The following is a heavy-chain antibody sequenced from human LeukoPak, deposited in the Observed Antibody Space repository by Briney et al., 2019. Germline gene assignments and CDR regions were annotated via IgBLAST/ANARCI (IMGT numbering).Heavy chain of an antibody. J-gene: IGHJ4*02. CDR1: GFTFFRYA. V-gene: IGHV3-23*01. D-gene: IGHD3-10*01. Sequence: GGSLRISPAASGFTFFRYAMSRGRPAPGKGPGWVSAISGSGGSTYYADSVKGRFTISRDNSKNTLYLQMNSLRAEDTAVYYCAKGATTMVRGVLMGATSDYWGQGTLVTVSS. CDR2: ISGSGGST. CDR3: AKGATTMVRGVLMGATSDY.